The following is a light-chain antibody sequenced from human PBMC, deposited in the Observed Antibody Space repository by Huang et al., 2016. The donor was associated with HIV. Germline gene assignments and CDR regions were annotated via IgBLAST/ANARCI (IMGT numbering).Light chain of an antibody. J-gene: IGKJ1*01. CDR3: QQYHTIPWT. V-gene: IGKV1-NL1*01. CDR2: ATS. CDR1: QGIGNS. Sequence: DIQMTQSPSSLSASVGDRVTITCRATQGIGNSVAWYQQKPGKAPRLLLYATSRLESGVPSRFSCSGSGTHYTLTINTLQPEDIGSYYCQQYHTIPWTFGQGTKVEVK.